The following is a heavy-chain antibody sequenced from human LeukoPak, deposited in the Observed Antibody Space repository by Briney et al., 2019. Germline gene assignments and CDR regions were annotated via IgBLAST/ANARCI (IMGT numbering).Heavy chain of an antibody. CDR3: ARDSGYCSRSSCHPYNWFDP. V-gene: IGHV1-69*13. D-gene: IGHD2-2*01. CDR2: IIPIFGTS. Sequence: SVKVSCKASGGTFSNYGINWVRQAPGQGLEWMGGIIPIFGTSNYAQKFQGRVTITAGESTGTAYMELSSLRSEDTAMYYCARDSGYCSRSSCHPYNWFDPWGQGTLVTVSS. J-gene: IGHJ5*02. CDR1: GGTFSNYG.